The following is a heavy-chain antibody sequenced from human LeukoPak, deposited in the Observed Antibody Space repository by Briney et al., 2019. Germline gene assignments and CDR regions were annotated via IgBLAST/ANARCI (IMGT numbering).Heavy chain of an antibody. V-gene: IGHV4-39*07. J-gene: IGHJ5*02. Sequence: PSETLSLTCTVSGGSISSSSYYWGWIRQPPGKGLEWIGSIYYSGSTYYNPSLKSRVTISVDTSKNQFSLKLSSVTAADTAVYYCARGGYYYGSGSYYNRASWFDPWGQGTLVTVSS. CDR2: IYYSGST. D-gene: IGHD3-10*01. CDR3: ARGGYYYGSGSYYNRASWFDP. CDR1: GGSISSSSYY.